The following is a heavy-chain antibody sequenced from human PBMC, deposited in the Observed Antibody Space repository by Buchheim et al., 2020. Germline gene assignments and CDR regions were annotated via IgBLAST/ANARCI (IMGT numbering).Heavy chain of an antibody. Sequence: QVHLQESGPGLVKPSETLSLTCTVSGGSIGTYFWSWIRQPPGKGLEWIGYIYYSGTTNYSPSLKGRVTISVATSNNQVSLPLNSVTAADTAVYYCARQGGYSGHNWFDAWGQGT. CDR3: ARQGGYSGHNWFDA. CDR1: GGSIGTYF. J-gene: IGHJ5*02. CDR2: IYYSGTT. V-gene: IGHV4-59*08. D-gene: IGHD5-12*01.